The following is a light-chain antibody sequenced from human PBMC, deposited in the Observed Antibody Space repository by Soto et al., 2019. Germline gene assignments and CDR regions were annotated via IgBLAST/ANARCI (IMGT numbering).Light chain of an antibody. CDR2: EDD. CDR1: SGSIASNY. Sequence: NFMLTQPHSVSESPGKTVTISCTHTSGSIASNYVQWYQQRPGSAPNTVIYEDDQRPSGVPDRFSGSIDASSDSASLTISGLKAEDEGVYYCQSFDSSNSVLFGGGTKLTVL. J-gene: IGLJ2*01. V-gene: IGLV6-57*04. CDR3: QSFDSSNSVL.